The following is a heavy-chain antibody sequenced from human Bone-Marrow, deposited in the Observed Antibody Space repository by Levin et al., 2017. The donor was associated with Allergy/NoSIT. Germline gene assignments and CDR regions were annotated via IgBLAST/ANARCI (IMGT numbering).Heavy chain of an antibody. CDR3: TRVPLPAALLAYFDF. Sequence: PGASVKVSCKSSGGTFRNHAINWVRQAPGQGLEWMGSIIPIFGTTRYAQSFQGRLTITADDFSSTAYMELNSLRSDDTAVYYCTRVPLPAALLAYFDFWGQGTLVTVSS. CDR1: GGTFRNHA. CDR2: IIPIFGTT. D-gene: IGHD2-2*01. V-gene: IGHV1-69*13. J-gene: IGHJ4*02.